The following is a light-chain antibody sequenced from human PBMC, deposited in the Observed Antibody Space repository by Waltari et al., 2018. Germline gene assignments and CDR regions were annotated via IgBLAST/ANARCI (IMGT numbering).Light chain of an antibody. CDR3: QQYNTYSS. Sequence: IQMTQSPSTLSASVGDRVTITCRASQSISNYLAWYQQKPGKAPNLLIYKASILKSGVSSRFSGSGSGTQFTLTISSLQPGDFATYFCQQYNTYSSFGQGTKLEIK. CDR1: QSISNY. CDR2: KAS. J-gene: IGKJ2*01. V-gene: IGKV1-5*03.